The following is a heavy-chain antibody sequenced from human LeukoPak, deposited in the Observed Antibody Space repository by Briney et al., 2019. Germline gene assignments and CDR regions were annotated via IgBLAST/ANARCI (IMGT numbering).Heavy chain of an antibody. V-gene: IGHV3-21*01. D-gene: IGHD1-26*01. CDR2: ISSSSSYI. CDR3: ARGVSGSYSLDY. Sequence: GGSLRLSCAASGFTFSSYSMNWVRQAPGKGLEWVSSISSSSSYIYYADSVKGRFTISRDNAKNSLYLQMNSLRAEDTAVYYCARGVSGSYSLDYWGQGTLVTVSS. CDR1: GFTFSSYS. J-gene: IGHJ4*02.